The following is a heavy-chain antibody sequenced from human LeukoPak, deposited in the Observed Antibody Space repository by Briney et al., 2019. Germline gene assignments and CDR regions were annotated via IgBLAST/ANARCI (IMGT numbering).Heavy chain of an antibody. Sequence: GGSLRLSCVASGLTLDRYAMHWVRQGPGKGLEWVAGFSLDTDRIDYADSVRGRFTVSKDDAKKTLYLQMNNLRTEDTALYYCTKDITPGGADVWGQGTTATVSS. V-gene: IGHV3-9*01. CDR1: GLTLDRYA. CDR2: FSLDTDRI. J-gene: IGHJ6*02. D-gene: IGHD3-10*01. CDR3: TKDITPGGADV.